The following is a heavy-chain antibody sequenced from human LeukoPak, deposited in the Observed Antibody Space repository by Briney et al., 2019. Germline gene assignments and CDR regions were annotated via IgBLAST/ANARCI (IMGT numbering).Heavy chain of an antibody. V-gene: IGHV3-30-3*01. J-gene: IGHJ3*02. CDR3: ARGEYYYDSSKWADI. D-gene: IGHD3-22*01. Sequence: GGSLRLSCAASGFTFSSYAMHWVRRAPGKGLEWVAVISYDGSNKYYADSVEGRFTISRDNSKNTLYLQMNSLRAEDTAVYYCARGEYYYDSSKWADIWGQGTMVTVSS. CDR2: ISYDGSNK. CDR1: GFTFSSYA.